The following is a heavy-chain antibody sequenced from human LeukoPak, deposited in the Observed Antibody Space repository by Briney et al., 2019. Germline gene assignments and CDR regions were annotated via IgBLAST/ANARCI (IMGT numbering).Heavy chain of an antibody. Sequence: GASVKVSCKASGYTFTGYYMHWVRQAPGQGLEWMGWISAYNGNTNYAQKLQGRVTMTTDTSTSTAYMELRSLRSDDTAVYYCARDSKAYCGGDCYSDWGQGTLVTVSS. V-gene: IGHV1-18*04. CDR1: GYTFTGYY. D-gene: IGHD2-21*02. CDR3: ARDSKAYCGGDCYSD. CDR2: ISAYNGNT. J-gene: IGHJ4*02.